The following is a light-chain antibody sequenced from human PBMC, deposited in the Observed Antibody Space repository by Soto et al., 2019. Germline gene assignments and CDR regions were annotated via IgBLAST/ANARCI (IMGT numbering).Light chain of an antibody. CDR2: DVT. J-gene: IGLJ2*01. Sequence: QSVLTQPASVSGSPGQSAAISCAGTSGDVGGYNEVSWYQQRPGKAPKLIIFDVTNRPSGVPDRLFGSKSGNTATLTISGLQADDEAYYYCSSHAAGSTLIFGGGTKVTVL. CDR3: SSHAAGSTLI. CDR1: SGDVGGYNE. V-gene: IGLV2-14*03.